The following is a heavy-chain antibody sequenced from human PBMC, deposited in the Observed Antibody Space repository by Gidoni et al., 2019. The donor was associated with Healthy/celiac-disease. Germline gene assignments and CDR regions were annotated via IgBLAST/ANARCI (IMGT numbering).Heavy chain of an antibody. Sequence: QVQLQESGPGLVTPSQTLSLTCTVSGCSISSGGYYWSWIRQHPGKGLEWIGYIYYSGSTFYNPSLKSRITISVDTSKNQFSLKLSSVTAADTAVYYCARAPGYSGRIGGFDYWGQGTLVTVSS. CDR2: IYYSGST. D-gene: IGHD5-12*01. J-gene: IGHJ4*02. V-gene: IGHV4-31*03. CDR1: GCSISSGGYY. CDR3: ARAPGYSGRIGGFDY.